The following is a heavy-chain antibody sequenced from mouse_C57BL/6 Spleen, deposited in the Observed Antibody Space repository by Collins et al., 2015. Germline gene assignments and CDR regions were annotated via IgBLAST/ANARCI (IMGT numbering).Heavy chain of an antibody. Sequence: QVQLQQPGAELVKPGASLKLSCKASGYTFTSYWMHWVKQRPGQGLEWIGMIHPNSGTTNYNEKFESQATLTVDKSSSTAYMQLSSLTSEDSAVYYCAKDYYGSTYVDYAMDYWGQGTSVTVSS. CDR2: IHPNSGTT. V-gene: IGHV1-64*01. CDR1: GYTFTSYW. D-gene: IGHD1-1*01. CDR3: AKDYYGSTYVDYAMDY. J-gene: IGHJ4*01.